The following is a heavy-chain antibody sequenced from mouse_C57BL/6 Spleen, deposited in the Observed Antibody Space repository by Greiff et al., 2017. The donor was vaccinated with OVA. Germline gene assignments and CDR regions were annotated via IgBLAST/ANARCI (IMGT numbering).Heavy chain of an antibody. D-gene: IGHD1-1*01. CDR1: GYAFSSSW. Sequence: QVQLKQSGPELVKPGASVKISCKASGYAFSSSWMNWVKQRPGKGLEWIGRIYPGDGDTNYNGKFKGKATLTADKSSSTAYMQLSSLTSEDSAVYFCARIPFYYYGSSSEGDYWGQGTTLTVSS. V-gene: IGHV1-82*01. J-gene: IGHJ2*01. CDR3: ARIPFYYYGSSSEGDY. CDR2: IYPGDGDT.